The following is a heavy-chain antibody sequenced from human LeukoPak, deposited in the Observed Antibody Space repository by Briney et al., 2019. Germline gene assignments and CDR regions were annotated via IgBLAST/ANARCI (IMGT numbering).Heavy chain of an antibody. D-gene: IGHD3-3*01. CDR1: GGSISSNSYY. CDR3: ARANDFWSGYRDY. V-gene: IGHV4-39*07. Sequence: SETLSLTCTVSGGSISSNSYYWGWIRQPPGKGLEWIGSIYYSGSTYYNPSLKSRVTISVDTSKNQFSLKLSSVTAADTAVYYCARANDFWSGYRDYWGQGTLVTVSS. CDR2: IYYSGST. J-gene: IGHJ4*02.